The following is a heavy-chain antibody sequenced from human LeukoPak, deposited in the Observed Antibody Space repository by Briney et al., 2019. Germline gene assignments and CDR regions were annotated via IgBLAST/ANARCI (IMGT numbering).Heavy chain of an antibody. V-gene: IGHV4-59*01. J-gene: IGHJ5*02. Sequence: PSETLSLTCTVSGDSISSYFWTWIRQPPGKGLEWIGFIYHSGTSSYNPSLKSRLTMSVDTSKNQVSLKLNSVTAADTAIYYCARGSYGWFDPWGQATLVTVSS. CDR3: ARGSYGWFDP. D-gene: IGHD1-26*01. CDR2: IYHSGTS. CDR1: GDSISSYF.